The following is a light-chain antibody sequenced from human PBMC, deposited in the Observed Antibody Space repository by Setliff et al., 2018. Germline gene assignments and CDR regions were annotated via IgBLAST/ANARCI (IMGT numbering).Light chain of an antibody. J-gene: IGLJ1*01. Sequence: QSALTQPASVSGSPGQSITISCTGTSSDVGGYNYVSWFQHHPGKAPELMIYDVNKRPSGVSNRFSGSKSGNTASLTISGLQAEDETDYSCSSYTSSSTYVFGTGTKVTVL. CDR3: SSYTSSSTYV. V-gene: IGLV2-14*03. CDR2: DVN. CDR1: SSDVGGYNY.